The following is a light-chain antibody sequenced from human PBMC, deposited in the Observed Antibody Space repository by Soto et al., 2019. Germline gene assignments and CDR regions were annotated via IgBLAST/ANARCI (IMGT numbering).Light chain of an antibody. CDR1: SSDIGAYNR. V-gene: IGLV2-18*02. CDR2: DVN. J-gene: IGLJ1*01. Sequence: QYALTQPPSVSGSPGQSGAISCTGTSSDIGAYNRVSWYQQPPGTAPKLMIYDVNNRPSGVPDRFSGSKSGNTASLTISGLQADDEADYYCSSFTSSNTYVFGTGTKLTVL. CDR3: SSFTSSNTYV.